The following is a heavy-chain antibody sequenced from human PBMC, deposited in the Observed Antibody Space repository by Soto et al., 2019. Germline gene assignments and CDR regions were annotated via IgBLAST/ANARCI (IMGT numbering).Heavy chain of an antibody. CDR1: WFTFTSSA. Sequence: SVKASWNASWFTFTSSAVQWVRQARGQRLEWIGWIVVGSGNTNYAQKFQERVTITRDMSTRTAYMELSSLRSEDTAVYYCEAGRVRPFYYGMDVWGQGTTVTVSS. D-gene: IGHD3-3*01. V-gene: IGHV1-58*01. CDR2: IVVGSGNT. J-gene: IGHJ6*02. CDR3: EAGRVRPFYYGMDV.